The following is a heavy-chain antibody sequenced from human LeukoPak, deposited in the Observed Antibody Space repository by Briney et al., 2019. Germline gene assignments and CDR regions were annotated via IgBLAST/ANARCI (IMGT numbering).Heavy chain of an antibody. V-gene: IGHV6-1*01. CDR3: ARAVRVGVMVYARYYYMDV. D-gene: IGHD2-8*01. CDR1: GDSVSSNSAA. Sequence: SQTLSLTCAISGDSVSSNSAAWNWIRQSPSRGLEWLGRTYYRSKWYNDYAVSVKSRITINPDTSKNQFSLQLNSVTPEDTAVYYCARAVRVGVMVYARYYYMDVWGKGTTVTVSS. J-gene: IGHJ6*03. CDR2: TYYRSKWYN.